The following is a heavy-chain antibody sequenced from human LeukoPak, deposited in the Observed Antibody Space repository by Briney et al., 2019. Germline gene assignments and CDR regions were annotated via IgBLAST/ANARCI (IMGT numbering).Heavy chain of an antibody. V-gene: IGHV3-23*01. CDR3: AKGPRTVRFGDRHKGMFDY. Sequence: GGSLRLSCAASGFTFSNYAMNWVRQAPGKGLEWVSVISGSGGSIYYADSVKGRFTISRANSKTTLYLQMNSLRAEDTAVYYCAKGPRTVRFGDRHKGMFDYWGQGTLVTVSS. D-gene: IGHD3-10*01. J-gene: IGHJ4*02. CDR1: GFTFSNYA. CDR2: ISGSGGSI.